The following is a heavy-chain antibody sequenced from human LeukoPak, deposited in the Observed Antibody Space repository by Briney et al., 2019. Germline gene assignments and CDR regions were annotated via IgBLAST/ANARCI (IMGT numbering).Heavy chain of an antibody. J-gene: IGHJ4*02. V-gene: IGHV3-48*03. D-gene: IGHD4-17*01. CDR1: GFNFSSYE. Sequence: GGSLRLSCAASGFNFSSYEMNWVRQAPGKGLEWVSYISSSGSTIYYAGSVKGRFTISRDNAKNSLYLQMNSLRAEDTAVYYCAARELMTTVLNWGQGTLVTVSS. CDR2: ISSSGSTI. CDR3: AARELMTTVLN.